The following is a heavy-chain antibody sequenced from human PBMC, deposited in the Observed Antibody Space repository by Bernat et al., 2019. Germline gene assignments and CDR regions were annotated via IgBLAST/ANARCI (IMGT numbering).Heavy chain of an antibody. V-gene: IGHV1-46*01. CDR1: GYTFTSYY. Sequence: QVQLVQSGAEVKKPGASVKVSCKASGYTFTSYYMHWVRQAPGQGLEWMGIINPSGGSTSYAQKFQGRVTITRDTSASSAYMELSSLRSEDTAVYYCARVEGYCSSTSCYFNWFDPWGQGTLVTVSS. CDR2: INPSGGST. CDR3: ARVEGYCSSTSCYFNWFDP. D-gene: IGHD2-2*01. J-gene: IGHJ5*02.